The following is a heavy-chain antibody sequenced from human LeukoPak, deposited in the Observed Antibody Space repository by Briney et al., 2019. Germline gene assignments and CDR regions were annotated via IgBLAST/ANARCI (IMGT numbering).Heavy chain of an antibody. CDR1: SGSISTYY. J-gene: IGHJ5*01. Sequence: SETLSLTCTVSSGSISTYYWSWIRQSPGKGLGWIGYVYNRGSTNYNPSLESRVTISIDMSKNQFSLKLSSVTAAGSAVYYCARTPAVVMYNWFDSWGQGTLVTVSS. D-gene: IGHD4-23*01. V-gene: IGHV4-4*08. CDR3: ARTPAVVMYNWFDS. CDR2: VYNRGST.